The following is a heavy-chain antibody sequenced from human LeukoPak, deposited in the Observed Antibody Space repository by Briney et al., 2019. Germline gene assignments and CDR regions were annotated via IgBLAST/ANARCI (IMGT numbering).Heavy chain of an antibody. D-gene: IGHD3-22*01. CDR2: ISSSGSTI. Sequence: PGGSLRLSCAASGFTFSDYYMSWIRPAPGKGLEWVSYISSSGSTIYYADSVKGRFTISRDNAKNSLYLQMNSLRAEDTAVYYCARDPLYYYDSSGPVDYWGQGTLVTVSS. V-gene: IGHV3-11*01. CDR1: GFTFSDYY. CDR3: ARDPLYYYDSSGPVDY. J-gene: IGHJ4*02.